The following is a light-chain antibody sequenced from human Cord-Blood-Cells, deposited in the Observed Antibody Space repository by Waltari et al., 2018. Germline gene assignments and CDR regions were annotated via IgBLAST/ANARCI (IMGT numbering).Light chain of an antibody. Sequence: QSALTQPASVSGPPGQSITISCTGTSGAVGGYNYVSCYQQHPGKAPKRMIYDVSNRPSGVSNRFSGSKSGNTASLTISGLQAEDEADYYCSSYTSSSTLVFGGGTKLTVL. J-gene: IGLJ2*01. V-gene: IGLV2-14*01. CDR1: SGAVGGYNY. CDR3: SSYTSSSTLV. CDR2: DVS.